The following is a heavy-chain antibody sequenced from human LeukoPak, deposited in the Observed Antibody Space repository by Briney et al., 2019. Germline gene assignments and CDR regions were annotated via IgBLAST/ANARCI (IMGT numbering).Heavy chain of an antibody. CDR2: ISSSGSTI. Sequence: PGGSLRLSCAASGFTFSSYEMNWVRQAPGKGLEWVSYISSSGSTIYYADSVKGRFTISRDNAKNSLYLQMNSLRAEDTAVYYCATGAYCSRTTCPTDYYYYYGMDVWGQGTTVTVSS. CDR1: GFTFSSYE. D-gene: IGHD2-2*01. V-gene: IGHV3-48*03. CDR3: ATGAYCSRTTCPTDYYYYYGMDV. J-gene: IGHJ6*02.